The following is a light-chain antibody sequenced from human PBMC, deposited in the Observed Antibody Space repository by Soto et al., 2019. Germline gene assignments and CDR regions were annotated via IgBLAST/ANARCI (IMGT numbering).Light chain of an antibody. V-gene: IGKV3-15*01. Sequence: EIVMTQSPATLSVSPGERATLSCRASQSVSSNLACYQQKPGQAPRLLIDGASTRATGIPARFSGSGSGTEFTLTISSLQSEDFAVYYCQQYNKWPPLTFGGGTKVEIK. J-gene: IGKJ4*01. CDR3: QQYNKWPPLT. CDR2: GAS. CDR1: QSVSSN.